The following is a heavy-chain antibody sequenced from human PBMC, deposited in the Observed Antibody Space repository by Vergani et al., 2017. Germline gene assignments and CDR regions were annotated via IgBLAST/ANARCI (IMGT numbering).Heavy chain of an antibody. CDR2: IDPSDSYT. D-gene: IGHD3-10*01. Sequence: EVQLVQSGAEVKKPGESLSIFCKGSGYSFTSYCISCVRQMPGKGLEWMGRIDPSDSYTNYSPSFQGHFTISADKSISTAYMQWSSLKASDTAMYYCARHNTYYNGSGSYYDYYSYYMDVWGKGTTVTVS. CDR1: GYSFTSYC. CDR3: ARHNTYYNGSGSYYDYYSYYMDV. V-gene: IGHV5-10-1*03. J-gene: IGHJ6*03.